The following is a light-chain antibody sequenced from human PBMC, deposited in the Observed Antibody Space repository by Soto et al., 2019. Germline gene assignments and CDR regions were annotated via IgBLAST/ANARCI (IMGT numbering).Light chain of an antibody. V-gene: IGKV3-15*01. CDR3: QQYYNWPPYT. CDR1: QSVTSS. Sequence: EVVMTQSPDTLSVSPGERVTLSCRASQSVTSSLAWYQQRLGQAPRLLIYGASTRATGVPPRFSGSRSGTEFTLTISSLQSEDFAVYYCQQYYNWPPYTFGQGTKVDIK. CDR2: GAS. J-gene: IGKJ2*01.